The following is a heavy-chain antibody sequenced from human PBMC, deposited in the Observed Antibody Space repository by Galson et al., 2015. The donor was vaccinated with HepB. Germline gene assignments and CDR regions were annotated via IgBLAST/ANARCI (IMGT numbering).Heavy chain of an antibody. CDR2: ISAYNENT. V-gene: IGHV1-18*01. D-gene: IGHD4-11*01. CDR1: GYTLISYG. CDR3: ARGFGNYDPYAFDI. J-gene: IGHJ3*02. Sequence: SVKVSCKAPGYTLISYGISWVRQAPGQGLEWMGWISAYNENTNSAQKVQDRVTMTTETSTNTAYMELRSLRSDDTAMYYCARGFGNYDPYAFDIWGQGTMVTVSS.